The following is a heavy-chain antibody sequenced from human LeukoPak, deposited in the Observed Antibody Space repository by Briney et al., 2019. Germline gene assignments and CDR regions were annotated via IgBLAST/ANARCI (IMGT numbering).Heavy chain of an antibody. CDR2: ISTSGGT. CDR3: ARDKATTVTIRRGLFWFDP. D-gene: IGHD4-17*01. J-gene: IGHJ5*02. V-gene: IGHV4-61*02. Sequence: SETLSLTCTVSGGSISSGSYYWSWIRQPAGKGLEWIGRISTSGGTNYNPSLRSRVTISVETSNNKFSLNLSSVTAADTAVYYCARDKATTVTIRRGLFWFDPWGQGTLVTVSS. CDR1: GGSISSGSYY.